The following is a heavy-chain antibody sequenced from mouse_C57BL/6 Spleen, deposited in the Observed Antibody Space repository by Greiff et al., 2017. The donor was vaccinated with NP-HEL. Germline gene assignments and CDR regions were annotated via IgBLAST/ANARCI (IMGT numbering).Heavy chain of an antibody. CDR1: GYTFTDYE. CDR3: TRRAYGSSYGYFDV. Sequence: QVQLQQSGAELVRPGASVTLSCKASGYTFTDYEMHWVKQTPVHGLEWIGAIDPETGGTAYNQKFKGKAILTADKSSSTAYMELRSLTSEDSAVSYCTRRAYGSSYGYFDVWGTGTTVTVSS. V-gene: IGHV1-15*01. J-gene: IGHJ1*03. D-gene: IGHD1-1*01. CDR2: IDPETGGT.